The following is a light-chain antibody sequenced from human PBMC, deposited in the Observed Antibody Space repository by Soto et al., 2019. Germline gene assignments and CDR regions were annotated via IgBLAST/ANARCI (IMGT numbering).Light chain of an antibody. V-gene: IGKV1-33*01. CDR2: EAS. CDR3: QQYDNVPLT. CDR1: QDITND. J-gene: IGKJ4*01. Sequence: DIQMTQSPSSLSASVGDRVTITCQASQDITNDLNWYQQKPGKAPKVLIYEASNLATGVRSRFSVSGSGTDFSFTIGSLQPEDIATYFCQQYDNVPLTFGGGTKVEIK.